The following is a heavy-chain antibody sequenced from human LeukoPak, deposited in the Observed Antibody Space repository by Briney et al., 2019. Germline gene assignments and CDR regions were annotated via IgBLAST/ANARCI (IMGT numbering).Heavy chain of an antibody. CDR1: GGSISSYF. CDR2: IYYSGST. V-gene: IGHV4-59*01. D-gene: IGHD3-22*01. Sequence: PSETLSLTCTVSGGSISSYFWSWIRQPPGKGLEWIGYIYYSGSTNYNPSLKSRVTISVDTSKNQFSLKLSSVTAADTAVYYCARVSEISPSYYYDSSGYYYFDYWGQGTLVTVSS. CDR3: ARVSEISPSYYYDSSGYYYFDY. J-gene: IGHJ4*02.